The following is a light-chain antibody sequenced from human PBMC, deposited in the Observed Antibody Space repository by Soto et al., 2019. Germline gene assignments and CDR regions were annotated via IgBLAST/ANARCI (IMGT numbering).Light chain of an antibody. CDR3: QQYDSSFYT. V-gene: IGKV3-20*01. CDR2: GAS. J-gene: IGKJ2*01. CDR1: QSLTSSY. Sequence: EIVLTQSPGTLSLSPGERATLSCRASQSLTSSYLAWYQQKPGQAPRLLIYGASSRATGISDRFSGSGSGTDFTLTISRLEPEDFAVYYCQQYDSSFYTFGQGTKLEIK.